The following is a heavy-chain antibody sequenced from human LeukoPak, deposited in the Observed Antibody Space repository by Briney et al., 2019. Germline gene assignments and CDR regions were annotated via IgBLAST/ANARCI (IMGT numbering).Heavy chain of an antibody. V-gene: IGHV3-21*01. J-gene: IGHJ4*02. D-gene: IGHD3-3*01. Sequence: WASLRFSCAASGFTFSSYAMSWVRQAPGKGLEWVSSISGSGTYIYYADSVKGRFTISRDNAKNSVYLQMNSLRADDTAVYYCARDPYCSVGRCYDFWSGFYSFHSWGQGTLVTVSS. CDR2: ISGSGTYI. CDR1: GFTFSSYA. CDR3: ARDPYCSVGRCYDFWSGFYSFHS.